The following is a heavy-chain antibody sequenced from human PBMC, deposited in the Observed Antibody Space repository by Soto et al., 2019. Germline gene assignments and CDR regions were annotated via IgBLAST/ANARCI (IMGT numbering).Heavy chain of an antibody. CDR2: IRSNGNNK. D-gene: IGHD1-26*01. CDR1: GFTFSTYG. J-gene: IGHJ6*01. Sequence: QVQLVESGGGVVQPGRSLRLSCAASGFTFSTYGMHWVRQAPGKGLEWVAIIRSNGNNKYYTFSVKGRFTISRDNSKNTLYMQMNSLRVEDTAVYYFVRVGLPAVGYGLDVWGQGTTVTVSS. CDR3: VRVGLPAVGYGLDV. V-gene: IGHV3-33*01.